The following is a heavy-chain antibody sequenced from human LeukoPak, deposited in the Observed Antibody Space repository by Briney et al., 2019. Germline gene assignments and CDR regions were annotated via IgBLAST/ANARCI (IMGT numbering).Heavy chain of an antibody. V-gene: IGHV3-7*03. Sequence: GGSLRLSCAASGFTFSSYWMSWVRQAPGKGLEWVANINKDGGEKYYVDSVKGRFTISRDNAKNSLYLQMNSLKTEDTAVYYCTSGHHYYDSSGYRYYFDYWGQGTLVTVSS. D-gene: IGHD3-22*01. CDR3: TSGHHYYDSSGYRYYFDY. CDR2: INKDGGEK. CDR1: GFTFSSYW. J-gene: IGHJ4*02.